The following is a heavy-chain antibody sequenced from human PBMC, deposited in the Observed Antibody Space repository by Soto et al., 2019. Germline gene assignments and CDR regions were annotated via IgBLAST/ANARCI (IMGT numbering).Heavy chain of an antibody. V-gene: IGHV4-39*01. CDR2: ISYSGST. Sequence: QLQLQESGPGLAKPSETLSLTCTVSGGSISSSSYYWGWIRQPPGKGLEWIGRISYSGSTYYNPDLESRVTIAVDTSKNQLSRKLSSVTAADTAVYYCARHRDSDTAMVYYFDDWGQGRLVTVSS. D-gene: IGHD5-18*01. CDR3: ARHRDSDTAMVYYFDD. J-gene: IGHJ4*02. CDR1: GGSISSSSYY.